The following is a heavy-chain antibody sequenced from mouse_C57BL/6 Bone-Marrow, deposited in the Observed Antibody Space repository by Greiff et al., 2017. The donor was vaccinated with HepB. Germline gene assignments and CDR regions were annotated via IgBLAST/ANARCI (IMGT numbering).Heavy chain of an antibody. CDR3: AREQLRLRGGDFDY. Sequence: VQLQQSGAELVRPGASVKLSCKASGYTFTDYYINWVKQRPGQGLEWIARIYPGSGNTYYNEKFKGKATLTAEKSSSTAYMQLSSLTSEDSAVYFCAREQLRLRGGDFDYWGQGTTLTVSS. CDR1: GYTFTDYY. D-gene: IGHD3-2*02. J-gene: IGHJ2*01. CDR2: IYPGSGNT. V-gene: IGHV1-76*01.